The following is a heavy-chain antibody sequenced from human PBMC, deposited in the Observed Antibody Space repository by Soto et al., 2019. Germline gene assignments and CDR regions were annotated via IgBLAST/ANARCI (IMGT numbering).Heavy chain of an antibody. CDR2: INPNSGGT. CDR3: ARVRTQQLASDAFEI. D-gene: IGHD6-13*01. CDR1: GYTFTGYY. Sequence: ASVKVSCKASGYTFTGYYMHWVRQAPGQGLEWMGWINPNSGGTNYAQKFQGWVTMTRDTSISTAYMELSRLRSDDTAVYYCARVRTQQLASDAFEIWGQGTMVTVSS. V-gene: IGHV1-2*04. J-gene: IGHJ3*02.